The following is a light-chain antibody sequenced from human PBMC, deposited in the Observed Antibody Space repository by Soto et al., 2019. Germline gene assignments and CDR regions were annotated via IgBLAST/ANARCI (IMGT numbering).Light chain of an antibody. J-gene: IGKJ2*01. CDR3: QRYNSAPPYT. Sequence: DIQMTQSPSSLSASVGDRVTITCRASQGIGNYLAWYQQKPGKVPKLLIYAASTLQSGVPSRFSGSGSGTDFTLTISSLQPEDFATYYCQRYNSAPPYTFGQGTKLEIK. V-gene: IGKV1-27*01. CDR1: QGIGNY. CDR2: AAS.